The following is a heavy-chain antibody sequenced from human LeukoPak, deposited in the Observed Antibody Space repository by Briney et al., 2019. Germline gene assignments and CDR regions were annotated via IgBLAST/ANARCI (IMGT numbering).Heavy chain of an antibody. V-gene: IGHV1-18*01. CDR1: GYTFTSYG. D-gene: IGHD5-12*01. CDR3: ARDLGNRVATTPDH. J-gene: IGHJ4*02. CDR2: SSAYAGKT. Sequence: ASVKVSCKAYGYTFTSYGITWVRQAPGQGPEGMGWSSAYAGKTEYAQKFQGRVTMTTDTSTNTAYMELRSLGSDDTAVYYCARDLGNRVATTPDHWGQGTLVTVSS.